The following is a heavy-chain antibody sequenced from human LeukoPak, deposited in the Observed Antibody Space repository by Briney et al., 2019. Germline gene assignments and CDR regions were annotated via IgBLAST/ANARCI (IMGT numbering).Heavy chain of an antibody. CDR2: IYYSGST. D-gene: IGHD4-17*01. CDR3: ASQGGISHYGSDAFDI. V-gene: IGHV4-59*08. J-gene: IGHJ3*02. CDR1: GGSISSYY. Sequence: SETLSLTCTVSGGSISSYYWSWIRQPPGKGLEWIGYIYYSGSTNYNPSLKSRVTISVDTSKNQFSLKLTSVTAADTAVYYCASQGGISHYGSDAFDIWGQGTMVTVSS.